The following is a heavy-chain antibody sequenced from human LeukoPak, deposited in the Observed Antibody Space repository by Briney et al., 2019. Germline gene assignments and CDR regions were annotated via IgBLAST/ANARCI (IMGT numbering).Heavy chain of an antibody. V-gene: IGHV3-15*04. J-gene: IGHJ4*01. CDR2: IASKTDGRTT. CDR3: TTGIRGD. CDR1: GFTFSRHW. Sequence: GGSLRLSCAASGFTFSRHWMTWVRQAPGKGLEWVGRIASKTDGRTTDYAAPVKGRFTISRDDSKNTLFLQMNSLKTEDTAVYYCTTGIRGDCGQGTLVTVSS.